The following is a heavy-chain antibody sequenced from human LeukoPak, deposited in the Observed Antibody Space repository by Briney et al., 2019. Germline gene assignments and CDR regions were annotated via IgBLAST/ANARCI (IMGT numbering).Heavy chain of an antibody. D-gene: IGHD1-14*01. CDR1: GYSFTAYY. J-gene: IGHJ4*02. CDR3: ASWAGGNEPVASFDY. V-gene: IGHV1-2*02. Sequence: ASVKVSCKPTGYSFTAYYIFWMRQAPGQGLGCMGWINLYNGATKYAQRLQSRVTMTRDTSISTAYMELSRLRSDDTATYYCASWAGGNEPVASFDYWGQGTLVTVSS. CDR2: INLYNGAT.